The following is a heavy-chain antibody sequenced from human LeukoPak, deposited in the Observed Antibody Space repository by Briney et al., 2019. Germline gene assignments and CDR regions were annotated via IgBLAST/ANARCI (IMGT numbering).Heavy chain of an antibody. D-gene: IGHD2-15*01. J-gene: IGHJ4*02. CDR1: AFTFSSYA. V-gene: IGHV3-23*01. CDR3: AEGGYCSGDSSYPNDY. CDR2: ISGGGSTA. Sequence: GGSLRLSCAASAFTFSSYAMSWVRQAPGKGLEWVSAISGGGSTAYYADSVKGRFTISRDNSKNTLYLRMNSLRAEDTAIYYCAEGGYCSGDSSYPNDYWGQGTLVTVSS.